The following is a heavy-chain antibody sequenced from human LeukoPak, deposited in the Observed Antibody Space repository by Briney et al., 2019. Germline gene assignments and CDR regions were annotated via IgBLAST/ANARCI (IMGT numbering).Heavy chain of an antibody. CDR1: GGSISSNSYY. D-gene: IGHD6-19*01. CDR2: IYYSGRT. V-gene: IGHV4-39*07. CDR3: ARDYGGWYYFDY. Sequence: SETLSLTCTVSGGSISSNSYYWGWIRQPPGKGLEWIGSIYYSGRTYYNPSLKSRVTMSVDTSNNQFSLQLSSVTAADTALYYCARDYGGWYYFDYWGQGTLVTVSS. J-gene: IGHJ4*02.